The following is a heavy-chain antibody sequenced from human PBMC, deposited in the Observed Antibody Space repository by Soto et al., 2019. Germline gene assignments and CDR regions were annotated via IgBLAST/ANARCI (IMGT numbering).Heavy chain of an antibody. D-gene: IGHD2-2*01. Sequence: GGSLRLSCAASGFTFSGDWMHWVRQGAGKGLVWVSRINMDGSSTNYADSVKGRFTISRDNAKNTLYLQMNSLRVDDTAVYYCARGPRGLYHHDYWGQGALVTVSS. J-gene: IGHJ4*02. CDR1: GFTFSGDW. CDR2: INMDGSST. CDR3: ARGPRGLYHHDY. V-gene: IGHV3-74*01.